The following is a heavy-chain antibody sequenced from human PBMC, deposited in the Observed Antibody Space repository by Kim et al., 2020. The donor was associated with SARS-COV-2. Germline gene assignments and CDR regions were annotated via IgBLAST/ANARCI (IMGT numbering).Heavy chain of an antibody. CDR1: GGSISSSSYY. J-gene: IGHJ6*02. V-gene: IGHV4-39*01. D-gene: IGHD3-10*01. CDR2: IYYSGST. Sequence: SETLSLTCTVSGGSISSSSYYWGWIRQPPGKVLEWIGSIYYSGSTYYNPSLKSRVTISVDTSKNQFSLKLSSVTAADTTVYYCARYPYGSGSGMDVWGQGTTVTVSS. CDR3: ARYPYGSGSGMDV.